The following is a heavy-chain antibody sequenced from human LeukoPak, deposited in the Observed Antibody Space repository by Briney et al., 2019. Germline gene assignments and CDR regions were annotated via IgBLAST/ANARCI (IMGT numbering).Heavy chain of an antibody. CDR3: ARGRYCSSTSCYYFDY. J-gene: IGHJ4*02. CDR2: IYTSGST. CDR1: GGSISSYY. V-gene: IGHV4-4*07. Sequence: SETLSLTCTVSGGSISSYYWSWIRQPAGKGLEWIGRIYTSGSTNYNPSLKSRVTMSVDTSKNQFSLKLSSVTAVDTAVYYCARGRYCSSTSCYYFDYWGQGTLVTVSS. D-gene: IGHD2-2*01.